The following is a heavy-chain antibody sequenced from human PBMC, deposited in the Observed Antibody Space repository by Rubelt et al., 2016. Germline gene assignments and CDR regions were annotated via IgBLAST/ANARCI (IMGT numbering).Heavy chain of an antibody. Sequence: QVQLQQWGAGLLKPSETLSLTCAVYGGSFSGYYWSWIRQPPGKGLEWIGEINHSGSTNYNPSLKSRVTISVDPSKNQFSLKLSSVTASDTAVYYCAREGAGRGSDYWGQGTLVTVSS. D-gene: IGHD6-19*01. CDR2: INHSGST. CDR3: AREGAGRGSDY. J-gene: IGHJ4*02. V-gene: IGHV4-34*01. CDR1: GGSFSGYY.